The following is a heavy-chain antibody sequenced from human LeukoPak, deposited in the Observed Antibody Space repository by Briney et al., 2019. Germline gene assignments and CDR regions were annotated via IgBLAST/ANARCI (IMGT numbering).Heavy chain of an antibody. CDR3: ARDHLSGWYAPY. D-gene: IGHD6-19*01. CDR1: GGSISSSSYY. Sequence: PSETLSLTCTVSGGSISSSSYYWGWIRQPPGKGLEWIGSIYYSGSTYYNPSLKSRVTISVDTSKNQFSLKLSSVTAADTAVYYCARDHLSGWYAPYWGQGTLVTVSS. J-gene: IGHJ4*02. CDR2: IYYSGST. V-gene: IGHV4-39*07.